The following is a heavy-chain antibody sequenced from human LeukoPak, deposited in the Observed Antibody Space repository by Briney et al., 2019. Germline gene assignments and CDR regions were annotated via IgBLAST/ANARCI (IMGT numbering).Heavy chain of an antibody. J-gene: IGHJ5*01. CDR3: ARGVYSGWYTHNWLDS. D-gene: IGHD6-19*01. Sequence: ASVKVSCKASGYTFTSYYIHWVRQATGQGLEWMGWINPHNGDTNYEQMFQGRVTMTRDTSISTAYMELSSLRSDDTAVYYCARGVYSGWYTHNWLDSWGQGTLVIVSS. CDR2: INPHNGDT. V-gene: IGHV1-2*02. CDR1: GYTFTSYY.